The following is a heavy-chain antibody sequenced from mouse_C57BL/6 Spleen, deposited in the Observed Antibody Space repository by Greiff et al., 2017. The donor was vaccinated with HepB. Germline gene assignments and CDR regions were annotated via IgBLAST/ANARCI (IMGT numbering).Heavy chain of an antibody. V-gene: IGHV3-6*01. Sequence: DVQLQESGPGLVKPSQSLSLTCSVTGYSITSGYYWNWIRQFPGNKLEWMGYISYDGSNNYNPSLKNRISITRDTSKNQFFLKLNSVTTEDTATYYCARDSTDYGYPAWFAYWGQGTLVTVSA. D-gene: IGHD2-2*01. CDR3: ARDSTDYGYPAWFAY. CDR2: ISYDGSN. J-gene: IGHJ3*01. CDR1: GYSITSGYY.